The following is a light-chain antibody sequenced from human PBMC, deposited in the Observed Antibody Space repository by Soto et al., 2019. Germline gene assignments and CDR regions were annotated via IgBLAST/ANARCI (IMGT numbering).Light chain of an antibody. CDR2: TAS. V-gene: IGKV1-5*03. CDR1: QSFSSW. CDR3: QQYSSYPYT. Sequence: DIQMNQSPSTLSASVGDRVTITCRASQSFSSWLAWYQQKPGKAPKLLIYTASSLESGVPSRFSGSGSGTEFTLTISSLQPDDFATYYCQQYSSYPYTFGQGTRLEIK. J-gene: IGKJ5*01.